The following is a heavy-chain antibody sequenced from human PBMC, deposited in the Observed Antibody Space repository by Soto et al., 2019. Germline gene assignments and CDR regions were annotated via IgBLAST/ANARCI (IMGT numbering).Heavy chain of an antibody. J-gene: IGHJ4*02. Sequence: GSSVKVSCKASGYTFTSYGISWVRQAPGQGLEWMGWISAYNGNTNYAQKLQGRVTMTTDTSTSTAYMELRSLRSDDTAVYYCARILEGYNYGQIHYCGQGTLVTVSS. V-gene: IGHV1-18*04. D-gene: IGHD5-18*01. CDR3: ARILEGYNYGQIHY. CDR1: GYTFTSYG. CDR2: ISAYNGNT.